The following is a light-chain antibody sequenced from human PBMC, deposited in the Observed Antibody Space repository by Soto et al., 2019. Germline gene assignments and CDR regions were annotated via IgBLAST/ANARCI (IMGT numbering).Light chain of an antibody. CDR2: GAS. CDR3: QHYNNWPPHT. Sequence: EILMTQSPATLSVSPGERATLSCRASQSVSSNLAWYQQKPGQAPRLLIYGASTRATGIPARLSGSGSGTDFTLTISSLQSEDFAVYYCQHYNNWPPHTFGQGTKLEIK. V-gene: IGKV3-15*01. J-gene: IGKJ2*01. CDR1: QSVSSN.